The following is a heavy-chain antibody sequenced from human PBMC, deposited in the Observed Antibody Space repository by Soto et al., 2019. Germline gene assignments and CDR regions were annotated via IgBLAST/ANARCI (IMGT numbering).Heavy chain of an antibody. J-gene: IGHJ4*02. CDR2: ISGYNGNT. CDR3: GRGKFAVTAVDY. D-gene: IGHD4-17*01. V-gene: IGHV1-18*01. CDR1: GYTFTSYG. Sequence: QVQLVQSGAEVKKPGASVKVSCKTSGYTFTSYGISWVRQAPGQGLEWMGWISGYNGNTNYAQKFQGRVTMTTDTSTSTAYMELRSLTSDDTAVYYCGRGKFAVTAVDYWGQGSLVTVSS.